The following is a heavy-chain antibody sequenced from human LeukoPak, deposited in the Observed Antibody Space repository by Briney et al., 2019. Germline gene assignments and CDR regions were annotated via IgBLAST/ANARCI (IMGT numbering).Heavy chain of an antibody. CDR1: GASINGHY. CDR3: ARVTLSLGPFDY. Sequence: SDTLSLTCTVSGASINGHYWSWIRQPPGKGLEWIAYIYYSGSTSYNPSFKSRVTMSVDTSKNQFSLRLKSVTAADTAVYYCARVTLSLGPFDYWGQGTLVTVSS. D-gene: IGHD2/OR15-2a*01. CDR2: IYYSGST. J-gene: IGHJ4*02. V-gene: IGHV4-59*11.